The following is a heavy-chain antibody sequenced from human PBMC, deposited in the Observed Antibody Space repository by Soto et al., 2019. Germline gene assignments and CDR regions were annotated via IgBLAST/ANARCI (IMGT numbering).Heavy chain of an antibody. CDR3: ARGGHNSGWYRTFDF. CDR1: GFTFTNYV. CDR2: IHAGNGNT. V-gene: IGHV1-3*01. J-gene: IGHJ4*02. Sequence: QVQLVHSGAEVKKPGASVKVSCKTFGFTFTNYVLFWVRQAPGQRLEWVGWIHAGNGNTESSEKFQGRVTLTTDTSASTAYMELSSLRSEDTALYYCARGGHNSGWYRTFDFWGQGTLVTVSS. D-gene: IGHD6-13*01.